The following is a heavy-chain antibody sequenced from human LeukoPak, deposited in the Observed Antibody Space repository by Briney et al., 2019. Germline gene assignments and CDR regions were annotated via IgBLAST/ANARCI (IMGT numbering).Heavy chain of an antibody. V-gene: IGHV3-53*01. CDR2: IYSGGST. Sequence: GGSLRLSCAASGFTVSSNYMSWVRQAPGKGLEWVSFIYSGGSTYYADSVKARFTISRDNSKNTLYLQMNSLRGEDTAVYYCAREGQEYYDILTGAFDYWGQGTLVTVSS. CDR3: AREGQEYYDILTGAFDY. J-gene: IGHJ4*02. D-gene: IGHD3-9*01. CDR1: GFTVSSNY.